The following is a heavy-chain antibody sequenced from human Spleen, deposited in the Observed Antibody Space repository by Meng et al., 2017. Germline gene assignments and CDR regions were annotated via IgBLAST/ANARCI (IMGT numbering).Heavy chain of an antibody. CDR1: GGSFSDYY. CDR2: INHSGST. V-gene: IGHV4-34*01. CDR3: ARGPTTMAHDFDY. Sequence: QWQLLQVGAGLLKPSGSLSLTCVVSGGSFSDYYWSWIRQPPGKGLEWIGEINHSGSTNYNPSLESRATISVDTSQNNLSLKLSSVTAADSAVYYCARGPTTMAHDFDYWGQGTLVTVSS. D-gene: IGHD4-11*01. J-gene: IGHJ4*02.